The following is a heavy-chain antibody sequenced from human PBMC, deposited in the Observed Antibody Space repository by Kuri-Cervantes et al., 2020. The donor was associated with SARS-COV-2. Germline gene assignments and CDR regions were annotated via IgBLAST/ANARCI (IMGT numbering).Heavy chain of an antibody. CDR2: IYSGGSST. Sequence: GESLKISCAASGFTFSSYAMSWVRQAPGKGLEWVSVIYSGGSSTYYADSVKGRFTISRDNSKNTLYLQMNSLRAGDTAVYYCARDLGGPRFGGMDVWGQGTTVTVSS. CDR3: ARDLGGPRFGGMDV. J-gene: IGHJ6*02. CDR1: GFTFSSYA. V-gene: IGHV3-23*03. D-gene: IGHD3-16*01.